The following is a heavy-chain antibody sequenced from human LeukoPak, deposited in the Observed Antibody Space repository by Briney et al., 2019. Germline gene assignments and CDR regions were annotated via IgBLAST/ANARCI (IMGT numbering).Heavy chain of an antibody. J-gene: IGHJ6*03. CDR3: ARDPRPLDCSSTSCLLYYYYYYMDV. D-gene: IGHD2-2*01. CDR2: ISSSSSYI. V-gene: IGHV3-21*01. CDR1: GFTFSSYS. Sequence: GGSLRLSCAASGFTFSSYSMNWVRQAPGKGLEWVSSISSSSSYIYYADSVKGRFTISRGNAKNSLYLQMNSLRAEDTAVYYCARDPRPLDCSSTSCLLYYYYYYMDVWGKGTTVTVSS.